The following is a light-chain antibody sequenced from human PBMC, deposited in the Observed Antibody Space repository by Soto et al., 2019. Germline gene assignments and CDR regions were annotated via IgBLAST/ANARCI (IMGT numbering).Light chain of an antibody. J-gene: IGLJ2*01. Sequence: QSVLTQPASVSGSPGQSITISCTGTSSDVGGYNYVSWYQQHPGNAPKLMIYDVSNRPSGVSNRFSGSKSGNTASLTISGXXXXXXXXXYCSSYTGSSTLVVFGGGTKLTV. CDR3: SSYTGSSTLVV. CDR2: DVS. CDR1: SSDVGGYNY. V-gene: IGLV2-14*01.